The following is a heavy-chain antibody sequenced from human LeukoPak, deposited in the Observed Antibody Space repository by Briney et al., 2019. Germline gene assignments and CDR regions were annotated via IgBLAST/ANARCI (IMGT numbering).Heavy chain of an antibody. V-gene: IGHV3-20*04. CDR2: ISWNGGST. D-gene: IGHD3-22*01. CDR1: GFRFDEYG. J-gene: IGHJ1*01. Sequence: GGSLRLSCAASGFRFDEYGMSWVRQAPGKGLEWVSGISWNGGSTTYADSVKGRFTISRDNAKNSLYLQLNSLRGEDTALYYCARDRHYFDSSGYYLQYWGQGSLVSVSS. CDR3: ARDRHYFDSSGYYLQY.